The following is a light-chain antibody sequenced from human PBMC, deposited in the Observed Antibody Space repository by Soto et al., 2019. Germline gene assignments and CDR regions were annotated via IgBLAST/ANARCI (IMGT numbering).Light chain of an antibody. CDR2: EVG. CDR1: SSDVGAFNY. Sequence: QSALTQPASVSGSPEQSITISCTGTSSDVGAFNYVSWYLQYPGKAPKLMIYEVGNRPSGVSNRFSGSKSGNTASLTISGLQAEDEADYYCCSYASGSIYVFGTGTKLTVL. V-gene: IGLV2-14*01. CDR3: CSYASGSIYV. J-gene: IGLJ1*01.